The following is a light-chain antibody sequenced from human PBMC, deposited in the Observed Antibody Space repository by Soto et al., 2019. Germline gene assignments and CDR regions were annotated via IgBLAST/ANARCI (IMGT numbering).Light chain of an antibody. CDR2: AAS. CDR3: QQSYSTPPA. V-gene: IGKV1-39*01. J-gene: IGKJ5*01. Sequence: DVQMTQSPSPLSPPVGDRVTITFPASQSISSYLNWYQQKPGKAPRLLIYAASSWQSGVPSRFSGSGSGTDFTLNISSLQPEDFATYYCQQSYSTPPAFGQGTRLEIK. CDR1: QSISSY.